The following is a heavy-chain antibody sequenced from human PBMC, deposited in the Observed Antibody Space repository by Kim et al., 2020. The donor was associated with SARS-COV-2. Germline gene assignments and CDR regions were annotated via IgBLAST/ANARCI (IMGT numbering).Heavy chain of an antibody. CDR2: IYHSGST. Sequence: SETLSLTCTVSGYPISSGYYWGWIRQPPGKGLEWIGSIYHSGSTYYNPSLKSRVTISVDTSKNQFSLKLSSVTAADTAVYYCARGHYDILTGYHFDFWG. D-gene: IGHD3-9*01. CDR3: ARGHYDILTGYHFDF. CDR1: GYPISSGYY. J-gene: IGHJ4*01. V-gene: IGHV4-38-2*02.